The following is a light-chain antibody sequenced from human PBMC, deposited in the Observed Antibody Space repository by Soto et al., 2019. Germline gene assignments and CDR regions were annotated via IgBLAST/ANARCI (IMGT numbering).Light chain of an antibody. CDR2: LYSDGRH. V-gene: IGLV4-69*01. J-gene: IGLJ2*01. Sequence: QLVLTQSPSASASLGASVKLTCTLSSGHSNYAIAWHQQQPGKGPRYLMQLYSDGRHIKGDGIPDRFSASSSGAERYLTISSLQFDDEADYYCQTWGAGIVVFGGGTKLTVL. CDR3: QTWGAGIVV. CDR1: SGHSNYA.